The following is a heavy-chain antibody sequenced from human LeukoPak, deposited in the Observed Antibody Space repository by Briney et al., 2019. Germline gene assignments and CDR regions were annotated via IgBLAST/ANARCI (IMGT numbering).Heavy chain of an antibody. CDR3: ARERPEIDY. Sequence: PGGSLRLSCAASGFTFSSYEMNWVRQAPGMGLEWVSYISSSGTTIYYADSVKGRFTISRDNAKNSLYLQMNSLRAEDTAVYYCARERPEIDYWGQGTLVTVSS. V-gene: IGHV3-48*03. J-gene: IGHJ4*02. CDR1: GFTFSSYE. CDR2: ISSSGTTI.